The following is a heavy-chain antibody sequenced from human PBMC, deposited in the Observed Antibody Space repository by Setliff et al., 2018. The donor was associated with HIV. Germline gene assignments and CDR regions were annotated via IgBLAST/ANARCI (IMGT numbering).Heavy chain of an antibody. Sequence: ASVKVSCKASGYTFTSYDISWVRQATGQGLEWMGWMMPSSGNTGYAQKFQGRLTMTRNTSISTAYMELSSLRSEDTAMYYCARGNNGPIDYWGQGTLVTVSS. CDR3: ARGNNGPIDY. CDR1: GYTFTSYD. D-gene: IGHD2-8*01. V-gene: IGHV1-8*02. CDR2: MMPSSGNT. J-gene: IGHJ4*02.